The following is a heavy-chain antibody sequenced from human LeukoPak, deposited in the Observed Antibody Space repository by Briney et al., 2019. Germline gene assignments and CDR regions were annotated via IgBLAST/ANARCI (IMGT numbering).Heavy chain of an antibody. J-gene: IGHJ4*02. CDR3: ARVEALYCSSTSCFYYYFDY. D-gene: IGHD2-2*01. Sequence: PSETLSLTCTVSGYSISSGYYWGWIRQPPGKGLEWIGSIYHSGSTYYNPSLKSRATISVDTSKNQFSLKLSSVTAADTAVYYCARVEALYCSSTSCFYYYFDYWGQGTLVTVSS. V-gene: IGHV4-38-2*02. CDR1: GYSISSGYY. CDR2: IYHSGST.